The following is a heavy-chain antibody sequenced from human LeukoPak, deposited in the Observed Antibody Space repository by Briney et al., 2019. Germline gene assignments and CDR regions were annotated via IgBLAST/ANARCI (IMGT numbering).Heavy chain of an antibody. J-gene: IGHJ4*02. CDR3: ARGRHTEWLSNPGFDY. Sequence: ASVKVSCKASGYTFTSYDINWVRQATGQGLEWMGWMNPNSGNTGYAQKFQGRVTMTRNTSISTAYMELSSLRSEDTAVYYCARGRHTEWLSNPGFDYWGQGTLVTVSS. CDR1: GYTFTSYD. D-gene: IGHD3-3*01. V-gene: IGHV1-8*01. CDR2: MNPNSGNT.